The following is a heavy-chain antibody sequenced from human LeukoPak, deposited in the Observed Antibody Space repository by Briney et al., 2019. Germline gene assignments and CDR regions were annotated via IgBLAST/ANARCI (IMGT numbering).Heavy chain of an antibody. CDR2: IKQDGSEK. J-gene: IGHJ4*02. D-gene: IGHD3-22*01. CDR1: VFTFSRYC. CDR3: AGRINYYDISGYLPTGY. Sequence: PGGSLRLSFAASVFTFSRYCMSCVPEDPGKGLESVAYIKQDGSEKYCVDSVKGRFTISRDNAQDSLYLQMNSLRAEDTAVYYCAGRINYYDISGYLPTGYWGQGSLVTVSS. V-gene: IGHV3-7*01.